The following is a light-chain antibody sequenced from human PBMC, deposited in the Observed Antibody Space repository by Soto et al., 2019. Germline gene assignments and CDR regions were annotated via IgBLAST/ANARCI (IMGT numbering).Light chain of an antibody. CDR3: QQRSNLPLT. Sequence: EIVLTQSPATLSLSPGERATLSCRAGQSVSSYLAWYQQKPGQAPRLLIYDASNRATGIPARFSGSGSGTDFTLTISSLEPEDFAVYYCQQRSNLPLTFGQGTRLEIK. J-gene: IGKJ5*01. V-gene: IGKV3-11*01. CDR1: QSVSSY. CDR2: DAS.